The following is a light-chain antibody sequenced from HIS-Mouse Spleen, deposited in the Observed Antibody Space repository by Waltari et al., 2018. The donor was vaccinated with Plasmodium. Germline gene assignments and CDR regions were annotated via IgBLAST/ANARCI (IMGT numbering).Light chain of an antibody. J-gene: IGKJ2*01. CDR3: QQYGSSPYT. V-gene: IGKV3-20*01. CDR1: QTVSSSY. Sequence: EIVLTQSPGTLSLSPGERATPSCRASQTVSSSYLAWYQQTPGQAPRLLIYGASSRATGIPDRFSGSGSGTDFTLTISRLEPEDFAVYYCQQYGSSPYTFGQGTKLEIK. CDR2: GAS.